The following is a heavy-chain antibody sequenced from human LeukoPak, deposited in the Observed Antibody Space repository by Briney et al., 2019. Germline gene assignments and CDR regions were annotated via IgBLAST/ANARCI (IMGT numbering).Heavy chain of an antibody. CDR3: ARGSRITMVRGVRLNWFDP. CDR2: MNPNSGNT. Sequence: GASVKVSCKASGYTFTSYDINWVRQATGQGLEWIGWMNPNSGNTGYAQKFQGRVTMTRNTSISTAYMELSSLRSEDTAVYYCARGSRITMVRGVRLNWFDPWGQGTLVTVSS. CDR1: GYTFTSYD. V-gene: IGHV1-8*01. J-gene: IGHJ5*02. D-gene: IGHD3-10*01.